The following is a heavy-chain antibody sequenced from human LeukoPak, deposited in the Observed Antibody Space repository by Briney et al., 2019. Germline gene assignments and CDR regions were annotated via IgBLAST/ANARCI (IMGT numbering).Heavy chain of an antibody. V-gene: IGHV4-39*01. CDR1: GGSIRSSSYY. J-gene: IGHJ5*02. D-gene: IGHD6-19*01. CDR2: VHYSEST. Sequence: SGTLSLTCTVSGGSIRSSSYYWGWIRQPPGKGLEWIGSVHYSESTYDNPSLKSRVTLSVDTSKNQFSLKLISVTAADTAVYYCARRSTVAGRGRFDPWGQGTLVTVSS. CDR3: ARRSTVAGRGRFDP.